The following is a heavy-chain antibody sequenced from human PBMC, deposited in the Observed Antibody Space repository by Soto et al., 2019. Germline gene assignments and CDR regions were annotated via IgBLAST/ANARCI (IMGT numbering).Heavy chain of an antibody. V-gene: IGHV4-34*01. D-gene: IGHD3-22*01. CDR3: ARRGANYYDSSGGTDY. J-gene: IGHJ4*02. Sequence: PSETLCLTCAVYGGSFSGYYWSGIRQPPGKGLEWIGEINHSGSTNYNPSLKSRVTISVDTSKNQFSLKLSSVTAADTAVYYCARRGANYYDSSGGTDYWGQGTLVTVSS. CDR2: INHSGST. CDR1: GGSFSGYY.